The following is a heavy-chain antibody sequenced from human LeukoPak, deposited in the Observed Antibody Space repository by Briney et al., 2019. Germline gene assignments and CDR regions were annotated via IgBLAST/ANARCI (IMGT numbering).Heavy chain of an antibody. V-gene: IGHV3-23*01. Sequence: GGSLRLSCAASGFTFSSYAMSWVRQAPGKGLEWVSAISGSGGSTYYADSVKGRFTISRDNSKNTLYLQMNSLRAEDTAVYYCARYYYSDFWSGYYGYFDYWGQGTLVTVSS. CDR3: ARYYYSDFWSGYYGYFDY. CDR1: GFTFSSYA. J-gene: IGHJ4*02. CDR2: ISGSGGST. D-gene: IGHD3-3*01.